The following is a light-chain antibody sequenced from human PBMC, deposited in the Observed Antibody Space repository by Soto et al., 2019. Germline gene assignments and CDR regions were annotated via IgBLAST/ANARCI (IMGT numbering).Light chain of an antibody. Sequence: EIVMTQSPATLSVSPGERATLSCRASQTVSRNLGWYQQKPGQAPRLLIYGASTRATGIPARFSGSGSGTEFTLTISSLQSEDFAVYYCQQYNKWTPYTFGQGTKVEIK. CDR1: QTVSRN. V-gene: IGKV3-15*01. CDR3: QQYNKWTPYT. J-gene: IGKJ2*01. CDR2: GAS.